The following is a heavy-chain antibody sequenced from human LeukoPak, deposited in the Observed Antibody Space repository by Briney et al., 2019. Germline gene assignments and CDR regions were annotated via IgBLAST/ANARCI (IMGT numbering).Heavy chain of an antibody. D-gene: IGHD1-14*01. V-gene: IGHV3-48*03. CDR1: GFNFSSYE. CDR3: ARDNRKAHRGVFDY. CDR2: ISSSGSTI. J-gene: IGHJ4*02. Sequence: GGSLRLSCAASGFNFSSYEMNWVRQAPGKGLEWVSYISSSGSTIYYADSVKGRFTISRGNAKNSLYLQMNSLRAEDTAVYYCARDNRKAHRGVFDYWGQGTLVTVSS.